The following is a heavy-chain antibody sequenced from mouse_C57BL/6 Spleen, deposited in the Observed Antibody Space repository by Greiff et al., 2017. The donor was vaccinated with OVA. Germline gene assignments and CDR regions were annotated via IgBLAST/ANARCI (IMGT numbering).Heavy chain of an antibody. D-gene: IGHD2-4*01. Sequence: EVKLMESGPELVKPGASVKIPCKASGYTFTDYNMDWVKQSHGKSLEWIGDINPNNGGTIYNQKFKGKATLTVDKSSSTAYMQLSSLTSEDSAVYYCASVDDSYWYFDVWGTGTTVTVSS. CDR3: ASVDDSYWYFDV. CDR1: GYTFTDYN. V-gene: IGHV1-18*01. CDR2: INPNNGGT. J-gene: IGHJ1*03.